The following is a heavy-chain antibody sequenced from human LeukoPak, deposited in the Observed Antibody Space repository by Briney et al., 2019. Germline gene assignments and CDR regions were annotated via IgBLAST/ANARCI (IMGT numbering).Heavy chain of an antibody. CDR3: ASEQTTSGGRGLDY. CDR1: GGSITDSF. J-gene: IGHJ4*02. D-gene: IGHD1-26*01. V-gene: IGHV4-4*07. Sequence: SETLSLTCTVCGGSITDSFWTWIRQPAGKGLEWIGRIYSSGITNCSPSFKSRVTMSVDTSKNQFSLNLTSVTAADTAVYFCASEQTTSGGRGLDYWGQGALVSVSS. CDR2: IYSSGIT.